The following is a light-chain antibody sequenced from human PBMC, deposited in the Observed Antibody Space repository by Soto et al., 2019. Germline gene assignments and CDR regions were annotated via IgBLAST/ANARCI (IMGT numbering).Light chain of an antibody. V-gene: IGKV1-33*01. CDR2: DAS. J-gene: IGKJ2*02. CDR1: HDIKNY. Sequence: IQMTQSPSSLSASVGDRVTLTCQASHDIKNYLIWYQQKAGRAPKLLIYDASSLGAGVSSRFSGSGSGTHFTLTITSLQPEDIATCYCQQFDSVPCTFGQGTKLEI. CDR3: QQFDSVPCT.